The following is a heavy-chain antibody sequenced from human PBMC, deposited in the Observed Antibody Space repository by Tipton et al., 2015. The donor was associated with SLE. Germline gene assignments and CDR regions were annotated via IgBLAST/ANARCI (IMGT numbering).Heavy chain of an antibody. CDR3: ARDPSVAGPRLWYFDL. Sequence: SLRLSCAASGFTFSSYAMHWVRQAPGKGLEWVAVISYDGSNKDYADSVKGRFTISRDNSKNTLYLQMNSLRAEDTAVYYCARDPSVAGPRLWYFDLWGRGTLVTVSS. CDR2: ISYDGSNK. D-gene: IGHD6-19*01. J-gene: IGHJ2*01. V-gene: IGHV3-30-3*01. CDR1: GFTFSSYA.